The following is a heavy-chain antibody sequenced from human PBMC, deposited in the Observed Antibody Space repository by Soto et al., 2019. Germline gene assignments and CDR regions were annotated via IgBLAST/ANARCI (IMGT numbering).Heavy chain of an antibody. D-gene: IGHD3-9*01. CDR2: IYYSGST. Sequence: QVQLQESGPGLVKPSQTLSLTCTVSGGSISSGGYYWSWIRQHPGKGLEWIGYIYYSGSTYYNPSLKSRVTISVETSKNQFSLKLSSVTAADTAVYYCARSPYDILTGYSNNWFDPWGQGTLVTVSS. V-gene: IGHV4-31*03. CDR1: GGSISSGGYY. J-gene: IGHJ5*02. CDR3: ARSPYDILTGYSNNWFDP.